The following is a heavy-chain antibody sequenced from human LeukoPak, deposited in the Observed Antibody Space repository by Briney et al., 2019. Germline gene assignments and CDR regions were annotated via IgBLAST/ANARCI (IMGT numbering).Heavy chain of an antibody. CDR1: GYTLTELS. D-gene: IGHD1-26*01. J-gene: IGHJ4*02. V-gene: IGHV1-24*01. CDR2: FDPEDGET. CDR3: ATGTLVGATGSFDY. Sequence: GASVKVSCKVSGYTLTELSMHWVRRAPGKGLEWMGGFDPEDGETIYAQKFQGRVTMTEDTSTDTAYMELSSLRSEDTAVYYCATGTLVGATGSFDYWGRGTLVTVSS.